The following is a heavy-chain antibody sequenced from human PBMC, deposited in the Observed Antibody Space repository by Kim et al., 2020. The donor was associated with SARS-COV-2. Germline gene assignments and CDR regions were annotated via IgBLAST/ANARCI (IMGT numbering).Heavy chain of an antibody. CDR1: GYSFTTYF. CDR2: INTNGGTT. J-gene: IGHJ4*02. Sequence: ASVKVSCKASGYSFTTYFMHWVRQAPGQGLEWIGIINTNGGTTIYAQKFQGRVTMARDTSTNTVYMYLTSLRSEDTAVYYCARDPTSATVGGYLPFDLWGQGTLVTVSS. V-gene: IGHV1-46*01. CDR3: ARDPTSATVGGYLPFDL. D-gene: IGHD1-26*01.